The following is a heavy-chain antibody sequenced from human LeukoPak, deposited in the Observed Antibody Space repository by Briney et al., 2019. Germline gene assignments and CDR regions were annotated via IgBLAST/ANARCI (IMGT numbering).Heavy chain of an antibody. CDR3: AKDRDGGSNTRAKGFDC. J-gene: IGHJ4*02. Sequence: PGRSLRLSCAASGFTFSNYAMSWVRQAPGEGLQWVSGISAGGGTTYYADSVKGRFTISRDKSQSTLYLQMNSLRAEDTAVYYCAKDRDGGSNTRAKGFDCWGQGTLVTVSS. CDR1: GFTFSNYA. V-gene: IGHV3-23*01. CDR2: ISAGGGTT. D-gene: IGHD3-16*01.